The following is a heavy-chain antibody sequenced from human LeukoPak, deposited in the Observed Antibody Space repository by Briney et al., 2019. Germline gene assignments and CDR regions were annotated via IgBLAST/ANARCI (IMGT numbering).Heavy chain of an antibody. Sequence: SETLSLTCTVSGGSISSGGYYWSWIRQHPGTGLEWIGYIYYSGSTYYNPSLKGRVTISVDTSKNQFSLKLSSVTAADTAVYYCARDDSSGWSGVYFQHWGQGNLVTVSS. CDR2: IYYSGST. CDR3: ARDDSSGWSGVYFQH. J-gene: IGHJ1*01. V-gene: IGHV4-31*03. D-gene: IGHD6-19*01. CDR1: GGSISSGGYY.